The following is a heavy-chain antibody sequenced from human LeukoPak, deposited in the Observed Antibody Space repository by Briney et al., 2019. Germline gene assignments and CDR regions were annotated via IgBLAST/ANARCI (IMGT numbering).Heavy chain of an antibody. CDR2: IRYDGGNK. CDR1: GFTFSSFG. J-gene: IGHJ4*02. CDR3: AKPVLSDNYDSSGYIDY. V-gene: IGHV3-30*02. Sequence: GGSLRLSCAASGFTFSSFGVHWVGPGPGKGLEWVAFIRYDGGNKDYADSVKGRFTISRDNYKNTLYLQMNSLRAEDTAVYYCAKPVLSDNYDSSGYIDYWGQGTLVTVSS. D-gene: IGHD3-22*01.